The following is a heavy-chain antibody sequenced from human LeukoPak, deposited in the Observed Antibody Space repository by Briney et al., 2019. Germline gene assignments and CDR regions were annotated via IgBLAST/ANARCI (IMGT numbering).Heavy chain of an antibody. CDR3: ARPPPDYDSSGYYYK. J-gene: IGHJ4*02. D-gene: IGHD3-22*01. Sequence: RTGGSLRLSCAASGFTFSSYAMHWVRQAPGKGLEWVAVISYDGSNKYYADSAKGRFTISRDNSKNTLYLQMNSLRAEDTAVYYCARPPPDYDSSGYYYKWGQGTLVTVSS. CDR2: ISYDGSNK. V-gene: IGHV3-30-3*01. CDR1: GFTFSSYA.